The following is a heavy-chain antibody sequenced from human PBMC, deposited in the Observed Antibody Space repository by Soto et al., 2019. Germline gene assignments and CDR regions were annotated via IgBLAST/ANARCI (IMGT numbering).Heavy chain of an antibody. J-gene: IGHJ4*02. Sequence: SETLSLTCTVSGGSISSYYWSWIRQPPGKGLEWIGYIYYSGSTNYNPSLKSRVTISVDTSKNQFSLKLSSVTAADTAVYYCARDRYLDNSGTYYTGVDYWGKGTLVTVAS. CDR3: ARDRYLDNSGTYYTGVDY. CDR1: GGSISSYY. V-gene: IGHV4-59*01. CDR2: IYYSGST. D-gene: IGHD3-10*01.